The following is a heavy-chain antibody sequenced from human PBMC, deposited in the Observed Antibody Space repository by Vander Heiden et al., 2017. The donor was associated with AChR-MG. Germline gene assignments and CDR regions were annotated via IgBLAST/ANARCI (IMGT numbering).Heavy chain of an antibody. CDR3: ARGLSLDAFDI. V-gene: IGHV3-33*01. CDR1: GFTFSSYG. D-gene: IGHD5-12*01. J-gene: IGHJ3*02. CDR2: IWYDGSNK. Sequence: QVQLVESGGGVVQPGRSLRLSCAASGFTFSSYGMHWVRQAPGKGLEWVAVIWYDGSNKYYADSVKGRFTISRDNSKNTLYLQMNSLRAEDTAVYYCARGLSLDAFDIWGQGTMVTVSS.